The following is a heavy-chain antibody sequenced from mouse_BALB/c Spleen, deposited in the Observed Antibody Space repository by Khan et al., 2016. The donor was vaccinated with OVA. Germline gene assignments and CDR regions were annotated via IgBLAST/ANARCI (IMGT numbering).Heavy chain of an antibody. Sequence: VQLQESGPGLVAPSQSLSITCTVSGFSLTSYCVHWVRQPPGKGLEWLGVIWAGGSTNYYSALLSRLSIFKDNSKRQVILQMSSLQTDDTAMYYGARLEDIWGQGTTLTVAS. CDR3: ARLEDI. D-gene: IGHD1-3*01. J-gene: IGHJ2*01. V-gene: IGHV2-9*02. CDR2: IWAGGST. CDR1: GFSLTSYC.